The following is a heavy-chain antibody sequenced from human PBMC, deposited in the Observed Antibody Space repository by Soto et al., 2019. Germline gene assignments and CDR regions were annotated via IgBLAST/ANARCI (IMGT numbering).Heavy chain of an antibody. Sequence: QVQLVESGGGVVQPGRSLRLSCAAYGFIFRSYGMNWVRQALGKGLEWVAVRSFDGSIKYYADSVKGRFTISRDNSKNTLYLQMNSLRAEDTAVYYCATIAVPPAFDIWGQGTMVTVSS. CDR3: ATIAVPPAFDI. V-gene: IGHV3-30*03. CDR2: RSFDGSIK. J-gene: IGHJ3*02. CDR1: GFIFRSYG. D-gene: IGHD6-19*01.